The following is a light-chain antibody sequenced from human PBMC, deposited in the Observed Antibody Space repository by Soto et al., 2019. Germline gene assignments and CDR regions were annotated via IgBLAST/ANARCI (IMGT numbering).Light chain of an antibody. J-gene: IGLJ1*01. Sequence: QSALTQPASVSGSPGQSITISCTGTSSDVGAYNYVSWYQQYPGKAPKLMIYEVTYRPSGVSNRFSGSKSGNTASLTMSGLQTEDEAYYYCSSFTTSHTYVFGTGTKGTVL. CDR2: EVT. V-gene: IGLV2-14*01. CDR3: SSFTTSHTYV. CDR1: SSDVGAYNY.